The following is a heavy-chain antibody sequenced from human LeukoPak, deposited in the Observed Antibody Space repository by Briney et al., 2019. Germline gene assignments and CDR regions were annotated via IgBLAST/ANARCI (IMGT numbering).Heavy chain of an antibody. CDR1: GYTFTGYY. D-gene: IGHD2-15*01. Sequence: GASVKVSCKASGYTFTGYYMHWVRQAPGQGLEWMGWINPNSGGTNYAQKFQGRVTMTRDTSISTAYMELSRPRSDDTAVYYCARALNGLCSGGSCYFWDYYYMDVWGKGTTVTVSS. V-gene: IGHV1-2*02. J-gene: IGHJ6*03. CDR3: ARALNGLCSGGSCYFWDYYYMDV. CDR2: INPNSGGT.